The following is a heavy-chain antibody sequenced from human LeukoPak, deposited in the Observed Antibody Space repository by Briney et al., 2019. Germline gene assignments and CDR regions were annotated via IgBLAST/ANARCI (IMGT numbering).Heavy chain of an antibody. V-gene: IGHV4-38-2*01. CDR2: INHSGST. Sequence: SETLSLTCAISGSSISSGYYWGWIRQPPGKGLEYIGSINHSGSTYYSPSLKSRVTISVDMSKNQLSLKVTSVTAADTAVYYCARGGTRLQPDYWGQGTLVTVSS. CDR3: ARGGTRLQPDY. D-gene: IGHD4-11*01. J-gene: IGHJ4*02. CDR1: GSSISSGYY.